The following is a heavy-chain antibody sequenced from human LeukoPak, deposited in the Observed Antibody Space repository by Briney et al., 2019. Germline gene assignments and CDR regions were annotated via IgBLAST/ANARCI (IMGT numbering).Heavy chain of an antibody. CDR2: IYHSGTS. V-gene: IGHV4-38-2*01. Sequence: SETLSLTCAVSGYSISSGYYWGWVRQPPGKGLQWIGTIYHSGTSYYNPSLKSRVTISVGTSKNQFSLKLTSVTAADTAVYYCARVRVSSNPASSPFDPWGQGTLVTVSS. J-gene: IGHJ5*02. CDR3: ARVRVSSNPASSPFDP. D-gene: IGHD4-11*01. CDR1: GYSISSGYY.